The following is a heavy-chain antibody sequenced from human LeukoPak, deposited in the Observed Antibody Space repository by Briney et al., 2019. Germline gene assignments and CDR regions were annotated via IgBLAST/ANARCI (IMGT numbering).Heavy chain of an antibody. V-gene: IGHV3-23*01. CDR3: ANPEWLLPSYYYYGLDV. J-gene: IGHJ6*02. CDR2: IRGSGVST. Sequence: PGGSLRLSCAASGFTFSRYAMSWDRQAPGKGLEWLSSIRGSGVSTYYADSVKGRFTISRDNSKNTLYLQMDSLRVEDTAVYYCANPEWLLPSYYYYGLDVWGQGTTVTVSS. D-gene: IGHD3-3*01. CDR1: GFTFSRYA.